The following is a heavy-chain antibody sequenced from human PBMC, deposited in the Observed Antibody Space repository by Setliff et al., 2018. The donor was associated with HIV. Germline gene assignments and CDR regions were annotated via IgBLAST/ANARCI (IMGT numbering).Heavy chain of an antibody. Sequence: ASVKVSCKASGYTFTSYYMHWVRQAPGQGLEWMGIINPSGGSTSYAQKFQGRVTMTRDTSTSTVYMELSSLRSEDAAVYYCARDPAVFGLSYYYYMDVWGKGTTVTVSS. V-gene: IGHV1-46*03. J-gene: IGHJ6*03. CDR1: GYTFTSYY. CDR2: INPSGGST. CDR3: ARDPAVFGLSYYYYMDV. D-gene: IGHD3-16*01.